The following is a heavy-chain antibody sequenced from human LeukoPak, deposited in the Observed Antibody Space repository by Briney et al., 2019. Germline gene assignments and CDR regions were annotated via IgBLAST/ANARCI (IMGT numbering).Heavy chain of an antibody. D-gene: IGHD4-17*01. CDR1: GFTFSDHY. V-gene: IGHV3-11*01. CDR3: ARDPDYGDPE. CDR2: ITSSGTTT. J-gene: IGHJ4*02. Sequence: PGGSLRLSCAASGFTFSDHYMSWFRLSPGKGLEWLSYITSSGTTTDYADSVKGRFIISRDNAKNSMFLQMNSLRPEDTAVYYCARDPDYGDPEWGQGTLVTVSS.